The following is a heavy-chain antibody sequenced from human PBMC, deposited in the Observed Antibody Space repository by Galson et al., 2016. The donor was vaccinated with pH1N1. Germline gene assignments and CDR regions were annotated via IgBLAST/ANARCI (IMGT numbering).Heavy chain of an antibody. D-gene: IGHD6-19*01. J-gene: IGHJ4*02. V-gene: IGHV6-1*01. Sequence: CAISGDSVSSHSAAWNWIRQSPSRGLERLGRTYYRSKWFYNYAVSVQGRITINPDTSKNQFSLQLNSVTPEDTAVYYCARHSPGRAVGVFDCWGQGTLVTVSS. CDR1: GDSVSSHSAA. CDR3: ARHSPGRAVGVFDC. CDR2: TYYRSKWFY.